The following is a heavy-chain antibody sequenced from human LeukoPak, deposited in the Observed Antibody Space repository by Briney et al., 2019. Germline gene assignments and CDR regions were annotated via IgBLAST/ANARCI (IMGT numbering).Heavy chain of an antibody. CDR2: IYYSGST. CDR3: ASFSIAAAVYFDY. V-gene: IGHV4-39*01. CDR1: GGSISSSSYY. Sequence: PSETLSLTCTVSGGSISSSSYYWGWIRQPPGKGLEWIGSIYYSGSTYYNPSLKSRVTISVDTSKNQFSLKLSSVTAADTAVYYCASFSIAAAVYFDYWGQGTLVTVSS. J-gene: IGHJ4*02. D-gene: IGHD6-13*01.